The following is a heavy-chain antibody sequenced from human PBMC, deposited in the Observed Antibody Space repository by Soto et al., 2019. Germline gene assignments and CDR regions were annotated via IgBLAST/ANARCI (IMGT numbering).Heavy chain of an antibody. CDR1: GFTFSSYG. D-gene: IGHD2-2*01. Sequence: GGSLRLSCAASGFTFSSYGMHWVRQAPGKGLEWVAVISYDGSNKYYADSVKGRFTISRDNSKNTLYLQMNSLRAEDTAVYYCAKDRHVVVPXAQPPRTYYYYYYGMDVWGQGTTVTVSS. V-gene: IGHV3-30*18. CDR2: ISYDGSNK. J-gene: IGHJ6*02. CDR3: AKDRHVVVPXAQPPRTYYYYYYGMDV.